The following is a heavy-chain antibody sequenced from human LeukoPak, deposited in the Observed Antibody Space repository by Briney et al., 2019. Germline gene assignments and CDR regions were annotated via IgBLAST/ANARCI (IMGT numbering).Heavy chain of an antibody. D-gene: IGHD6-13*01. J-gene: IGHJ4*02. Sequence: GGSLRLSCAASGFSFSSYSMNWVRQAPGKGLEWVSYITSSGGTMYYADSVQGRFTISRDNAKNSLYLQMDNLKGEDTAVYYCARNPSGYSSSGGLDYWGQGTLVTVSS. V-gene: IGHV3-48*01. CDR2: ITSSGGTM. CDR1: GFSFSSYS. CDR3: ARNPSGYSSSGGLDY.